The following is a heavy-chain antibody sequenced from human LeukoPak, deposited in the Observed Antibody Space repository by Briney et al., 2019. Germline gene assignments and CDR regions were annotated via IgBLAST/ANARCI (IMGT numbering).Heavy chain of an antibody. CDR3: AKASGVPWADYGFDI. CDR1: GFTFSSYG. D-gene: IGHD3-10*01. V-gene: IGHV3-30*18. CDR2: ISYDGSNK. J-gene: IGHJ3*02. Sequence: GGSLRLSCAASGFTFSSYGMHWVRQAPGKGLEWVAVISYDGSNKYYADSVKGRFTISRDNSKNTLYLQMNSLRTEDTAVYYCAKASGVPWADYGFDIWGQGTMVTVSS.